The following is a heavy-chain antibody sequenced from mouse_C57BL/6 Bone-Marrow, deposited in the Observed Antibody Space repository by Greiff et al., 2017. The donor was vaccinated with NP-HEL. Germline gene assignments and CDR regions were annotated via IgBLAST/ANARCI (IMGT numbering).Heavy chain of an antibody. J-gene: IGHJ2*01. CDR1: GYTFTDYY. CDR3: AREDLYYGSNCDY. D-gene: IGHD1-1*01. V-gene: IGHV1-76*01. Sequence: VQLQQSGAELVRPGASVKLSCKASGYTFTDYYINWVKQRPGQGLEWIARIYPGSGNTYYNEKFKGKATLTAEKSSSTAYMQLSSLTSEDSAVYFCAREDLYYGSNCDYWGQGTTLTVSS. CDR2: IYPGSGNT.